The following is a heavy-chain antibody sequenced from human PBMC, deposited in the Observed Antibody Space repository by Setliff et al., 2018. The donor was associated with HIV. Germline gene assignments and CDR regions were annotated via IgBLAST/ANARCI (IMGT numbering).Heavy chain of an antibody. J-gene: IGHJ6*03. V-gene: IGHV3-23*01. CDR3: ARRGFVSAWYDKPTYFYYYMDV. CDR2: ISAGGYST. D-gene: IGHD6-19*01. Sequence: GSLRLSCAASGYTFSNYAMTWVRQAPGKGLEWVSGISAGGYSTYYADSVKGRFTISRDNSKNTLYLQMNNLRAEDTAVYYCARRGFVSAWYDKPTYFYYYMDVWGKGTTVTVSS. CDR1: GYTFSNYA.